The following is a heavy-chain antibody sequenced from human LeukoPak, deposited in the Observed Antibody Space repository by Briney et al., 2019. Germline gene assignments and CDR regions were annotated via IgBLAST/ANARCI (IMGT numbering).Heavy chain of an antibody. CDR2: INHSGST. J-gene: IGHJ4*02. D-gene: IGHD3-16*02. Sequence: PSETLSLTCAVYGGSFSGYYWSWIRQPPGKGLEWIGEINHSGSTNYNPSLKSRVTISVDTSKNQFSLKLSSVTAADTAVYYCARGREYDYVWGSYRYSYYFDYWGQGTLVTVSS. CDR1: GGSFSGYY. V-gene: IGHV4-34*01. CDR3: ARGREYDYVWGSYRYSYYFDY.